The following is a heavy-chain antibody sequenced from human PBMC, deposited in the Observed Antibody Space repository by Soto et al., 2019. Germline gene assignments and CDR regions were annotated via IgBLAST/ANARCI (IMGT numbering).Heavy chain of an antibody. CDR1: GGSISSYY. Sequence: PSETLSLTCTVSGGSISSYYWSWIRQPPGKGLEWIGYIYYSGSTNYNPSLKSRVTISVDTSKNQFSLKLSSVTAADTAVYYCARTVSGNDFLVDIFVGYYKYMDVCGKGTMVTVSS. V-gene: IGHV4-59*08. J-gene: IGHJ6*03. CDR2: IYYSGST. D-gene: IGHD3-16*01. CDR3: ARTVSGNDFLVDIFVGYYKYMDV.